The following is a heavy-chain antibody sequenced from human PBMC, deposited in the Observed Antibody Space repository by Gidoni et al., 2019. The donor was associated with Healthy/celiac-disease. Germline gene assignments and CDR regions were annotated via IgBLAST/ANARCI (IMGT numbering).Heavy chain of an antibody. J-gene: IGHJ1*01. CDR2: ISGSGGST. V-gene: IGHV3-23*01. CDR1: GCTVSRYA. D-gene: IGHD6-19*01. Sequence: EVQPLASGGGLVQPAGSLRLSCAAPGCTVSRYAMSCLRQAPGKGLGWVSAISGSGGSTYYADSVTGRFTISRDNSKNTLYLQMNSLRAEDTAVYYCAKPTFYVYSSGWPTGPRAEYFQHWGQGTLVTVSS. CDR3: AKPTFYVYSSGWPTGPRAEYFQH.